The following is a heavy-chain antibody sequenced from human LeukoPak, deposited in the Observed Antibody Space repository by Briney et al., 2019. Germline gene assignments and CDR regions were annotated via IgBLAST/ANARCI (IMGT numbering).Heavy chain of an antibody. D-gene: IGHD3-3*01. V-gene: IGHV3-7*01. CDR1: GFTFRDYS. Sequence: PGGSPRLSCAASGFTFRDYSMNWVRQAPGKGLEWVANIKQDGSEKYYVDSMKGRFSISRDNAKNSLYLQMNSLRAEDTAVYYCARDRRAPYYDFRSGYIDHYYMDVWGKGTTVTVSS. CDR3: ARDRRAPYYDFRSGYIDHYYMDV. J-gene: IGHJ6*03. CDR2: IKQDGSEK.